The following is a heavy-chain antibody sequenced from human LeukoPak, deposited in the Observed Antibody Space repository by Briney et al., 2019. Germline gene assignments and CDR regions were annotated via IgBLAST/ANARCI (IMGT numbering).Heavy chain of an antibody. V-gene: IGHV3-11*04. J-gene: IGHJ4*02. CDR3: ARDSSLSGWYSAIDY. CDR2: ISSSGSTI. D-gene: IGHD6-19*01. Sequence: GGSLRLSCAASGFTFSDYYMSWIRQAPGKGLEWVSYISSSGSTIYYADSVKGRFTISRDNAKNSLYLQMNSLRAGDTAVYYCARDSSLSGWYSAIDYWGQGTLVTVSS. CDR1: GFTFSDYY.